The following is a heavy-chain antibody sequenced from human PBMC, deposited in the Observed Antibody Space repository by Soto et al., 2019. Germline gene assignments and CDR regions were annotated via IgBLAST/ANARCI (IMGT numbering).Heavy chain of an antibody. CDR2: IIPIFGTA. J-gene: IGHJ5*02. CDR1: GGTFSSYA. CDR3: ARDISLTLPNWFDP. V-gene: IGHV1-69*06. D-gene: IGHD2-21*02. Sequence: ASVKVSCKASGGTFSSYAISWVRQAPGQGLEWMGGIIPIFGTANYAQKFQGRVTITADKSTSTAYMELSSLRSEDTAVYYCARDISLTLPNWFDPWGQGTLVTVSS.